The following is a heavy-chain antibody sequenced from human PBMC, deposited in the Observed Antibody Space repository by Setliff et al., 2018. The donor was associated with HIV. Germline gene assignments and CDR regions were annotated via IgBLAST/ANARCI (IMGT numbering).Heavy chain of an antibody. D-gene: IGHD2-21*02. CDR2: ISPSGSYI. V-gene: IGHV3-21*01. J-gene: IGHJ6*03. CDR1: GFTFSSHN. Sequence: LRLSCAASGFTFSSHNMNWVRQAPGKGLEWVSSISPSGSYIYYADSMKGRFTISRDNAKNSLYLQMNSLRVEDTAVYYCARGDTTPIYPNYMDVWGKGTTVTAP. CDR3: ARGDTTPIYPNYMDV.